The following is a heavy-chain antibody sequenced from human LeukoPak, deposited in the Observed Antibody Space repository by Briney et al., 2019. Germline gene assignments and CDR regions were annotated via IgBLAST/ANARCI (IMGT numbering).Heavy chain of an antibody. D-gene: IGHD2-15*01. CDR3: ARYYCSDGTCYSFDY. CDR1: GGSFSGYY. J-gene: IGHJ4*02. V-gene: IGHV4-34*01. Sequence: SETLSLTCAVYGGSFSGYYWSWIRQPPGKGLEWIGEINHSGSTNYNPSLKSRVTISVDTSKNQFSLKLSSVTAADTAVYYCARYYCSDGTCYSFDYWGQGTLVTVSS. CDR2: INHSGST.